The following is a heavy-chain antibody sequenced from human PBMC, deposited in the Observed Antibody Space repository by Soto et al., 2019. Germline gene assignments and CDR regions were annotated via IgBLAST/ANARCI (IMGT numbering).Heavy chain of an antibody. J-gene: IGHJ6*02. Sequence: GGSLRLSCAASGFTFSSYSMNWVRQAPGKGLEWVSYISSSSSTIYYADSVKGRFTISRDNAKNSLYLQMNSLRAEDTAVYYCAKNLLPSGWTGYGMDVWGQGTTVTVSS. CDR3: AKNLLPSGWTGYGMDV. CDR2: ISSSSSTI. CDR1: GFTFSSYS. D-gene: IGHD6-19*01. V-gene: IGHV3-48*01.